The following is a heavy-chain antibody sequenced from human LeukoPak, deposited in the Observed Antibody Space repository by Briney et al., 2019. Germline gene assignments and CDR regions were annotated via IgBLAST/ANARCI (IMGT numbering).Heavy chain of an antibody. J-gene: IGHJ4*02. CDR1: GGSISSGDYY. CDR3: ARADYYGSGSSATRIDY. D-gene: IGHD3-10*01. V-gene: IGHV4-30-4*01. Sequence: SETLSLTCTVSGGSISSGDYYWSWIRQPPGKGLEWIGYIYYSGSTYYNPSLKSRVTISVDTSKNQFSLKLSSVTAADTAVYYCARADYYGSGSSATRIDYWGQGTLVTVSS. CDR2: IYYSGST.